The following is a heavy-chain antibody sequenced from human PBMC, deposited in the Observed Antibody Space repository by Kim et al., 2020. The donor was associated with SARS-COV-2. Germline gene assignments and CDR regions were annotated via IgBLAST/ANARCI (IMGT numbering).Heavy chain of an antibody. CDR1: GFTFSSYG. CDR3: ARDKGSSGRRYYYYGMDV. CDR2: ISYDGSNK. J-gene: IGHJ6*02. Sequence: GGSLRLSCAASGFTFSSYGMHWVRQAPGKGLEWVAVISYDGSNKYYADSVKGRFTISRDNSKNTLYLQMNSLRAEDTAVYYCARDKGSSGRRYYYYGMDVWGQGTTVTVSS. V-gene: IGHV3-33*05. D-gene: IGHD3-22*01.